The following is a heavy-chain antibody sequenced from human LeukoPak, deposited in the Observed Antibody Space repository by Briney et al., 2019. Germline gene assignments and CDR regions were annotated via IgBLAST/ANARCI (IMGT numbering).Heavy chain of an antibody. CDR1: GFTFSNAW. CDR2: INSKTDGGTT. Sequence: PGGSLRLSCAASGFTFSNAWMNWVRQAPGKGLEWVGRINSKTDGGTTDYAAPVKGRFTISRDDSRNTLYLQMDSLKTEDTAVYYCTGPARTDYWGQGTLVTVSS. CDR3: TGPARTDY. J-gene: IGHJ4*02. V-gene: IGHV3-15*07.